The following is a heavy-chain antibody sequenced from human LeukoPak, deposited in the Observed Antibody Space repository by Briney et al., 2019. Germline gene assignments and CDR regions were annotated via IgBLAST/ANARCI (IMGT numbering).Heavy chain of an antibody. J-gene: IGHJ4*02. D-gene: IGHD2-15*01. Sequence: GGSLRVSCAASGFTFSSFAMSWVRQAPGKGLEWVSSISGSGDNTYYAESVEGRFTISRDTSKNTLYLQMNSLRAEDTAVYYCAKDQGDIIVAEAADAFLDYWGQGTLVTVSS. CDR3: AKDQGDIIVAEAADAFLDY. CDR1: GFTFSSFA. V-gene: IGHV3-23*01. CDR2: ISGSGDNT.